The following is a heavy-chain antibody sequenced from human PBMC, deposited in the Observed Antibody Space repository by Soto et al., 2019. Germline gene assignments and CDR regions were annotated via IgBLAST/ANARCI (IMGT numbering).Heavy chain of an antibody. Sequence: EVQLVESGGGLVQPGGSLRLSCAASGFTFSSYSMNWVRQAPGQGLEWVSYISSSSSTIYYADSVKGRFTVSRDNVKNSLYLHMNSLRAEDTAVCCCARCGLFRESYYMDVWGNGTTVTVSS. CDR3: ARCGLFRESYYMDV. J-gene: IGHJ6*03. D-gene: IGHD3-10*01. V-gene: IGHV3-48*01. CDR1: GFTFSSYS. CDR2: ISSSSSTI.